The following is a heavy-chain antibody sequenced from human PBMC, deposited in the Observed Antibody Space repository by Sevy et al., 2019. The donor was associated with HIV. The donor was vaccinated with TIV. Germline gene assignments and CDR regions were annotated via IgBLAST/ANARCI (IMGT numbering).Heavy chain of an antibody. CDR3: AKALSWLLPFDY. J-gene: IGHJ4*02. CDR1: GFTFNNYA. Sequence: GGSLRLSCAASGFTFNNYALTWVRQAPGKGLESVSTISGSGDSIYYAHSVKGRFTVSRDDSKNTLYLQTNSLRAEDTAVYYCAKALSWLLPFDYWGRGTLVTVSS. CDR2: ISGSGDSI. D-gene: IGHD2-15*01. V-gene: IGHV3-23*01.